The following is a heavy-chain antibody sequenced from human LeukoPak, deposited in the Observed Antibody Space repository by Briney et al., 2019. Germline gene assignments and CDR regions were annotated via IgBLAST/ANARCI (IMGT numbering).Heavy chain of an antibody. CDR2: LSGSGGST. Sequence: GGSLRLSCAASGFTFSSFAMSWVRQAPGKGLEWVSALSGSGGSTYSAVSVKGRLIISRANSKNYMYLQMKRLRGEDTAVYYCATPYCPPPWDALDIWGQGTMVTVSS. CDR1: GFTFSSFA. D-gene: IGHD2-8*02. J-gene: IGHJ3*02. CDR3: ATPYCPPPWDALDI. V-gene: IGHV3-23*01.